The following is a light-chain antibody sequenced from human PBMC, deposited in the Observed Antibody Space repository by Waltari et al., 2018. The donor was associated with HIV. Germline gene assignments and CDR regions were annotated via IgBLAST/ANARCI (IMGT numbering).Light chain of an antibody. CDR2: GKN. CDR1: SLRSYY. CDR3: ISRDSSGNQWV. J-gene: IGLJ3*02. V-gene: IGLV3-19*01. Sequence: SSELTQDPAVSVALGQTVRITCQGDSLRSYYASWYQQKPGQAPVLVIYGKNNRPARHQDRFACSCAGNTASLTITGAQAEDEADYYCISRDSSGNQWVFGGGTKLTVL.